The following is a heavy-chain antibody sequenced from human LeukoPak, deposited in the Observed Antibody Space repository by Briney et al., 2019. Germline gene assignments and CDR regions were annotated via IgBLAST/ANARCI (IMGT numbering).Heavy chain of an antibody. CDR2: IYYSGST. CDR3: ARALLATVTTGFDY. CDR1: GGSISSGDYY. V-gene: IGHV4-30-4*08. J-gene: IGHJ4*02. Sequence: PSETLSLTXTVSGGSISSGDYYWSWIGQPPGKGLQWIGYIYYSGSTYYNPSLKSRVTISVDTSKNQFSLKLSSVTAADTAVYYCARALLATVTTGFDYWGQGTLVTVSS. D-gene: IGHD4-17*01.